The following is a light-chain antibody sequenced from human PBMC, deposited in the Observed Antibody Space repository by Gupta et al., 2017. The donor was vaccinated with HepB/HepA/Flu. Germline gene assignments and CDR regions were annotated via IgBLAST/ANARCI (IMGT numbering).Light chain of an antibody. J-gene: IGLJ2*01. CDR3: QSYDSSLSGVV. CDR1: SSNIGAGYV. CDR2: GNS. Sequence: QSVLTQPPSVSGAPGQRVALSCTGTSSNIGAGYVVNWDQQRPGTAPKLLIYGNSNRPSGVPDRFSGSKSGTSASLAITGLQAEDEADYYCQSYDSSLSGVVFGGGTKLTVL. V-gene: IGLV1-40*01.